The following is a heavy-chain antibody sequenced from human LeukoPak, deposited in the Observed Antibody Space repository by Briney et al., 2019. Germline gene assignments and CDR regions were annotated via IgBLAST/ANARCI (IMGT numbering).Heavy chain of an antibody. Sequence: GGSLRLSCAASGFTFSSYWMHWVRHAPGKGLVWVSRINSDGSSTSYADSVKGRFTISRDNAKNTLYLQMNSLRAEDTAVYYCARDTYYYDSSGYLLPDAFDIWGQGTMVTVSS. D-gene: IGHD3-22*01. CDR3: ARDTYYYDSSGYLLPDAFDI. J-gene: IGHJ3*02. CDR2: INSDGSST. CDR1: GFTFSSYW. V-gene: IGHV3-74*01.